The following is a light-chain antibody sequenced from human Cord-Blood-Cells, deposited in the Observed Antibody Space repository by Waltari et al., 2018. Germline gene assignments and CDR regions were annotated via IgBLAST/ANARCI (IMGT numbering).Light chain of an antibody. J-gene: IGLJ2*01. CDR2: DVS. CDR1: SSDVGGYNY. Sequence: QSALTQPRSVSGSPGQSVTISCTGTSSDVGGYNYVSWYQQHPGKAPKLRIYDVSKPPAGVSDRFSGSKSGNPASLTISGLQAEDDSDYYCCSYAGSYTLVFGGGTKLTVL. CDR3: CSYAGSYTLV. V-gene: IGLV2-11*01.